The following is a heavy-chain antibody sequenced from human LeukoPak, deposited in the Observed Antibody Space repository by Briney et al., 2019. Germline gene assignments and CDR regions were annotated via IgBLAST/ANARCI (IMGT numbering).Heavy chain of an antibody. CDR2: IYYTGST. D-gene: IGHD6-6*01. CDR1: GGFISSLY. CDR3: ARHRAYSSSSPFDY. Sequence: SETLSLTCSVSGGFISSLYWSWIRQPPGKGLEWIGYIYYTGSTNYNPSLKSRVTMFVDMSKNQFSLRLSSVTAADTAVYYCARHRAYSSSSPFDYWGQGTLVTVSS. V-gene: IGHV4-59*08. J-gene: IGHJ4*02.